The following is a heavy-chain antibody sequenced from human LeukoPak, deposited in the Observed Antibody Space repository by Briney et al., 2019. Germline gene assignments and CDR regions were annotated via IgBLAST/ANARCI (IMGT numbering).Heavy chain of an antibody. Sequence: GGSLRLSCAASGFTFSSYSMNCVRQAPGKGLEWVSYIGTSSSTIYYADSVKGRFTISRDNAKNSLFLQMNSLRDEDTAVYYCARHDYGGNSGDYWGQGTLVTVSS. J-gene: IGHJ4*02. CDR1: GFTFSSYS. D-gene: IGHD4-23*01. CDR2: IGTSSSTI. V-gene: IGHV3-48*02. CDR3: ARHDYGGNSGDY.